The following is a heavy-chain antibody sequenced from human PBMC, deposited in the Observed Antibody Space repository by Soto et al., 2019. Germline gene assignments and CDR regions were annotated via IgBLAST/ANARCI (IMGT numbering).Heavy chain of an antibody. D-gene: IGHD3-10*01. CDR1: GGSFREYY. Sequence: SETLSLTCAVNGGSFREYYWSWLRQPPGKGLEWIGEINQSGTTHYNPSLKRRINISIDTSKNQFSLNLTSVTAAGTATYYCARDIITVIGGEIYYYFGMDVWGQGTTVTVSS. CDR3: ARDIITVIGGEIYYYFGMDV. CDR2: INQSGTT. J-gene: IGHJ6*02. V-gene: IGHV4-34*01.